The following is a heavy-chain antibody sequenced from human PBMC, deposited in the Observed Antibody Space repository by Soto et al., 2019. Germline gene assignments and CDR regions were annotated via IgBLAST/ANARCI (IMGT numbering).Heavy chain of an antibody. Sequence: PGESLKISCKGSGYTFTDYWIGWVRQLPGKGLEWMGIIYPGDSDTRYSPSFQGHVTITVDKSTSTAYLQWNTLKASDTAMYYCASSASDMAPFDYWGQGTLVTVSS. CDR3: ASSASDMAPFDY. J-gene: IGHJ4*02. V-gene: IGHV5-51*01. CDR1: GYTFTDYW. CDR2: IYPGDSDT.